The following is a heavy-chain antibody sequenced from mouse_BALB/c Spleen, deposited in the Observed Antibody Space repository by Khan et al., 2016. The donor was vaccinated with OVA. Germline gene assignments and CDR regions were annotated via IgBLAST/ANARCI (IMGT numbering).Heavy chain of an antibody. CDR3: ARDLGSSHWYFDV. CDR2: IWTGGST. D-gene: IGHD1-1*01. J-gene: IGHJ1*01. CDR1: GFSLTSYG. Sequence: QVQLQQPGPGLVAPSQSLSITCTVSGFSLTSYGVHWVRQPPGKDLEWLGVIWTGGSTNYNSALRSRLTINKDNSKSQVFLTMNNLPPDDTAMYCCARDLGSSHWYFDVWGAGTTVTVSS. V-gene: IGHV2-9*02.